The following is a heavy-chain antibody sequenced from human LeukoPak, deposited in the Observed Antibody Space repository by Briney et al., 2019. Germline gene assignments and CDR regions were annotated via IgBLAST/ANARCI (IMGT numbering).Heavy chain of an antibody. CDR3: ASLMTTVTTFDY. V-gene: IGHV4-39*01. CDR1: GGSISSSSYY. CDR2: IYYSGST. J-gene: IGHJ4*02. D-gene: IGHD4-17*01. Sequence: SETLSLTCTVSGGSISSSSYYWGWIRQPPGTGLEWIGSIYYSGSTYYNPSLKSRVTISVDTSKNQFSLKLSSVTAADTAVYYCASLMTTVTTFDYWGQGTLVTVSS.